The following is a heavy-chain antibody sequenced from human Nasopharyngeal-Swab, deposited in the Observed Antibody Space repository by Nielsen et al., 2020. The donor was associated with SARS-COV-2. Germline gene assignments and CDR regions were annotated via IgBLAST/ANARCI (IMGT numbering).Heavy chain of an antibody. CDR3: ARDSRFVVIPGYYYYYGIDV. V-gene: IGHV1-69*13. Sequence: SVKVSCKASGGTFSSYAISWVRQAPGQGLEWMGGIIPIFGTANYAQKFQGRVTITADESTSTAYMELSSLRSEDTAVYYCARDSRFVVIPGYYYYYGIDVLGQGTTVTVSS. CDR2: IIPIFGTA. D-gene: IGHD2-2*01. CDR1: GGTFSSYA. J-gene: IGHJ6*02.